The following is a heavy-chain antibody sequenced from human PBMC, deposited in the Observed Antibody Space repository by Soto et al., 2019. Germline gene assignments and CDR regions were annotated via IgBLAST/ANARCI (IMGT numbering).Heavy chain of an antibody. CDR2: INHSGST. CDR3: ARASGGRGVIITQYYYYGIDV. CDR1: GGSFSGCY. D-gene: IGHD3-10*01. Sequence: SETLSLTCAVYGGSFSGCYWTWIRQPPGKGLEWIGEINHSGSTNYNPSLKSRVTISVDTSKNQFSLRLNSVTAADTAVYYCARASGGRGVIITQYYYYGIDVWVQGITVTV. J-gene: IGHJ6*02. V-gene: IGHV4-34*01.